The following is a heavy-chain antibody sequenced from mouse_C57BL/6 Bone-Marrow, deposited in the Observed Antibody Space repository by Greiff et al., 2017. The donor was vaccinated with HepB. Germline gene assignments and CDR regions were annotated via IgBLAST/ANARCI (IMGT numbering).Heavy chain of an antibody. J-gene: IGHJ4*01. Sequence: EVHLVESGEGLVKPGGSLKLSCAASGFTFSSYAMSWVRQTPEKRLEWVAYISSGGDYIYYADTVKGRFTISRDNARNTLYLQMSSLKSEDTAMYYCTRGYGNYNYAMDYWGQGTSVTVSS. CDR3: TRGYGNYNYAMDY. D-gene: IGHD2-10*02. CDR1: GFTFSSYA. CDR2: ISSGGDYI. V-gene: IGHV5-9-1*02.